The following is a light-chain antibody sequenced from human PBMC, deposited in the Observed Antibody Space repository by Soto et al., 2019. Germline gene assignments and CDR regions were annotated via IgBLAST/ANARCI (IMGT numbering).Light chain of an antibody. J-gene: IGLJ3*02. CDR3: QSYDTSLSARV. Sequence: QSVLTQTSSLSGAPGQSITISCHGSSSNIGAGSDVHWYQQLPGAAPKLLIYANTNRPSGVPDRFSASKSDTSASLAITGLQAEDEADYYCQSYDTSLSARVFGGGTKLTVL. V-gene: IGLV1-40*01. CDR2: ANT. CDR1: SSNIGAGSD.